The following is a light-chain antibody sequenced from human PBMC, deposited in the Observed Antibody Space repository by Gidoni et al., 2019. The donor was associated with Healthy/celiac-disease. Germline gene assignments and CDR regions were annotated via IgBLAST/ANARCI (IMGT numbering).Light chain of an antibody. J-gene: IGLJ1*01. CDR3: NSRDSSGLYV. CDR2: GKN. V-gene: IGLV3-19*01. Sequence: SSELTQDPAVSVALGQTGRITCQGDSLRSYYASWYQQKPGQAPVLVIYGKNNRPSGIPDRFSGSSSGNTASLTITGAQAEDEADYYCNSRDSSGLYVFGTGTKVTVL. CDR1: SLRSYY.